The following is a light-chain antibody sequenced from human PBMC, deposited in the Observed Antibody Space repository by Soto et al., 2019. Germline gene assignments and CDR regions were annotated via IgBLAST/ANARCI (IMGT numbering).Light chain of an antibody. CDR2: AAS. Sequence: DIQMTQSPSSVSASVGDRVTITCRASQGISIWLAWYQHKPGKAPKLLIYAASSLKTGVPSRFSGSGSGREFTLTLSSLQHEDFATYYCQQANSFPVTFGGGAKVEIK. CDR3: QQANSFPVT. CDR1: QGISIW. V-gene: IGKV1-12*01. J-gene: IGKJ4*01.